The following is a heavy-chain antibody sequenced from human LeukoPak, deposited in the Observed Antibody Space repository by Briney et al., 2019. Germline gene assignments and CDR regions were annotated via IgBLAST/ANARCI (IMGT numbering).Heavy chain of an antibody. J-gene: IGHJ6*03. Sequence: PSETLSLTCTVSGGSISSYYWSWIRQPPGKGLEWIGYIYYSGSTNYNPSLKSRVTISVDTSKNQFSLKLSSVTAADTAVYYCARRKRNNQSRARNYYYYMDVWGKGTTVTISS. CDR2: IYYSGST. CDR3: ARRKRNNQSRARNYYYYMDV. D-gene: IGHD1-14*01. CDR1: GGSISSYY. V-gene: IGHV4-59*12.